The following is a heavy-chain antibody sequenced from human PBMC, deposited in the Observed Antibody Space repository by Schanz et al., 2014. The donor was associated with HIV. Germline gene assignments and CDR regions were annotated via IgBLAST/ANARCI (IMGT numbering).Heavy chain of an antibody. Sequence: QVQLVESGGDVVQPEGSLRLSCAASGFSFRTHGMHWVRQTPSKGLEWVAVISYDEKNIFYSDSVKGRFTISRDNSKNTLSLQINSLRVDVTGLYYCTKEMGAHQPFESWGQGTLVTVSS. CDR1: GFSFRTHG. D-gene: IGHD1-26*01. J-gene: IGHJ5*01. V-gene: IGHV3-30*18. CDR3: TKEMGAHQPFES. CDR2: ISYDEKNI.